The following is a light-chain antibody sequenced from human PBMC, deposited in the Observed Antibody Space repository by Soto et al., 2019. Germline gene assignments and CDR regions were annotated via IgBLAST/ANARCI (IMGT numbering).Light chain of an antibody. CDR1: QSVSNS. V-gene: IGKV3-11*01. CDR3: QQRRNWPRT. J-gene: IGKJ2*01. Sequence: DIVLTQSPATLSLSPGDRATLSCRASQSVSNSLVLFQQKPGQAPRLLIYDASNRATDIPARFSGSGSGTHFTLTISSLEPEDRAVYYCQQRRNWPRTFGQGTKLEIK. CDR2: DAS.